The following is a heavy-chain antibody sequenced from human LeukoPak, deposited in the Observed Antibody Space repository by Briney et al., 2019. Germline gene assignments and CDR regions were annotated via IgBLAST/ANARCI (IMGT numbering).Heavy chain of an antibody. V-gene: IGHV3-74*01. CDR2: INSDGSST. J-gene: IGHJ4*02. CDR3: ATDEAATGRLDY. D-gene: IGHD1-1*01. CDR1: GFTFSSYS. Sequence: PGGSLRLSCAASGFTFSSYSMNWVRQAPGKGLEWVSRINSDGSSTSYADSVKGRFTISRDNAENTLYLQINSLRAEDTAVYYCATDEAATGRLDYWGQGTLVTDSS.